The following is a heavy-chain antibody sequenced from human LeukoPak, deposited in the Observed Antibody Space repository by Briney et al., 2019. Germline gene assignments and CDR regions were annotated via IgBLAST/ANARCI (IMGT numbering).Heavy chain of an antibody. D-gene: IGHD3-10*01. CDR3: ARALWFGEFYFDY. CDR1: GFTFSSYA. V-gene: IGHV3-30-3*01. Sequence: PGGSLRLSCAASGFTFSSYAMHWVRQAPGKGLEWVAVISYDGSNKYYADSVKGRFTISRDNSKNTLYLQMNSLRAEDTAVYYCARALWFGEFYFDYWGQGTLVTVSS. J-gene: IGHJ4*02. CDR2: ISYDGSNK.